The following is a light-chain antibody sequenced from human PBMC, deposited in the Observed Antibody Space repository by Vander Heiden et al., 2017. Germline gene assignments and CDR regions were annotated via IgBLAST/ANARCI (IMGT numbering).Light chain of an antibody. J-gene: IGLJ3*02. CDR3: ASWADSLVGVV. CDR2: IND. Sequence: QSVLTQPPSVSGTPGQWVPISCSGSNSNIGTHPVNWYQPLPGRAPTLPLYINDHRPPGVPDRVSGSKSATSASLAISGLQSEDEADVYCASWADSLVGVVFGGGTKLTVL. V-gene: IGLV1-44*01. CDR1: NSNIGTHP.